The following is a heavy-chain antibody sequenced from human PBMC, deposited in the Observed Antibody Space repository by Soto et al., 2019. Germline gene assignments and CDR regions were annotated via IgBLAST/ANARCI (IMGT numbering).Heavy chain of an antibody. CDR2: IIPIFGTA. J-gene: IGHJ5*02. CDR1: RGTFNSCS. Sequence: SSAEVTSEACRGTFNSCSSSWVRQSPGQGLEWMGGIIPIFGTANYAQKFQGRVTITADESTSTAYMELSSLRSEDTAVYYCASTIDSSGNWFDPWGQGTLVTVSS. D-gene: IGHD3-22*01. V-gene: IGHV1-69*01. CDR3: ASTIDSSGNWFDP.